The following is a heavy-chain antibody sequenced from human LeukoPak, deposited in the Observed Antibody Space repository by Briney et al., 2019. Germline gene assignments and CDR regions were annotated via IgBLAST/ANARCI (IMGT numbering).Heavy chain of an antibody. CDR3: AKDSYSQGDF. CDR1: GFTFSSYA. J-gene: IGHJ4*02. CDR2: ISGSGGST. V-gene: IGHV3-23*01. D-gene: IGHD5-12*01. Sequence: GGSLRLSCAASGFTFSSYAMTWVRQAPGKGLEWVSVISGSGGSTYYADSVKGRFTISRDNSKKTLYLQMNSLRAEDTAVYYCAKDSYSQGDFWGQGVLVTVSS.